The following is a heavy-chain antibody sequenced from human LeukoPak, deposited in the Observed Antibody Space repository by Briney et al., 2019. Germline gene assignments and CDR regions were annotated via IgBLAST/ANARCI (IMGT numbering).Heavy chain of an antibody. J-gene: IGHJ5*02. CDR1: GGSISSSSYY. CDR3: ARHVGFITMVRGVINNNWFDP. D-gene: IGHD3-10*01. Sequence: SETLSLTCTVSGGSISSSSYYWGWIRQPPGKGLEWIGSIYFSGSPYYNPSLKSRVTISVDTSKKQFSLKLSSVTAADTAVYYCARHVGFITMVRGVINNNWFDPWGQGTLVTVSS. CDR2: IYFSGSP. V-gene: IGHV4-39*01.